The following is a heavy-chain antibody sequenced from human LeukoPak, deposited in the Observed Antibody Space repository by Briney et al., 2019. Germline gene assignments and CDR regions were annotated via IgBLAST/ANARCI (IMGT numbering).Heavy chain of an antibody. V-gene: IGHV4-59*01. CDR2: IYYSGST. Sequence: SETLSLTCTVSGGSISSYYWSWIRQPPGKGLEWIGYIYYSGSTNYNPSLKSRVTISVDTSKNQFSLKLSSVTAADTAVYYCARVSASPLGLLWFGQHGDDAFDIWGQGTMVTVSS. D-gene: IGHD3-10*01. J-gene: IGHJ3*02. CDR1: GGSISSYY. CDR3: ARVSASPLGLLWFGQHGDDAFDI.